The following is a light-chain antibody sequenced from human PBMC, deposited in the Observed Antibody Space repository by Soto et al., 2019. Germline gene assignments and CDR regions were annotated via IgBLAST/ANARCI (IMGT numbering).Light chain of an antibody. J-gene: IGKJ1*01. CDR2: DAS. V-gene: IGKV3-11*01. Sequence: EIVLTQSPATLSLSPGERAALSCMASQSVSSYLAWYQQKPGQAPRLLIYDASNRATGIPARFSGSGSGTDFTLTISRLEPEDFAVYYCHQYGSSSWTFGQGTKVDI. CDR1: QSVSSY. CDR3: HQYGSSSWT.